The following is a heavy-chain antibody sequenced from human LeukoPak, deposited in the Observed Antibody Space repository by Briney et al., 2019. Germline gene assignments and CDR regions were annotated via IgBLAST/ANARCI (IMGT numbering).Heavy chain of an antibody. D-gene: IGHD4-23*01. V-gene: IGHV3-30*18. CDR1: GFTFSSYG. CDR2: IPYDGSNK. J-gene: IGHJ2*01. Sequence: GGSLRLSCAASGFTFSSYGMHWVRQAPGKGLEWVAVIPYDGSNKYYADSVKGRFTISRDNSKNTLYLQMNSLRAEDTAVYYCAKDLCSTVVTPLCWYFDLWGRGTLVTVSS. CDR3: AKDLCSTVVTPLCWYFDL.